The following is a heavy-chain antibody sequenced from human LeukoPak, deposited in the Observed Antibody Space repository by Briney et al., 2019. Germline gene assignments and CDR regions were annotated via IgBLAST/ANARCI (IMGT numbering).Heavy chain of an antibody. D-gene: IGHD2-15*01. V-gene: IGHV4-59*01. Sequence: PSETLSLTCTVSGGSISSYYWSWIRQPPGKGLEWIAYIYYSGSTNYNPSLKSRVTISVDTSKNQFSLKLSSVTAADTAVYYCARSLCSGGSCPWFDPWGQGTLVTVSS. CDR1: GGSISSYY. CDR2: IYYSGST. J-gene: IGHJ5*02. CDR3: ARSLCSGGSCPWFDP.